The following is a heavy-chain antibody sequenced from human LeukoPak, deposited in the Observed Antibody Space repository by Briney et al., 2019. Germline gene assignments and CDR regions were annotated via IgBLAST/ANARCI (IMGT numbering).Heavy chain of an antibody. CDR2: IYHSGST. CDR1: GYSISSGYD. V-gene: IGHV4-38-2*01. J-gene: IGHJ5*02. Sequence: SETLSLTCAVSGYSISSGYDWGWIRQPPGKGLEWIESIYHSGSTYYNPSLKSRVTISVDTSKNQFSLKLSSVTAADTAVYYCASLLRYFDWLGFDPWGQGTLVTVSS. D-gene: IGHD3-9*01. CDR3: ASLLRYFDWLGFDP.